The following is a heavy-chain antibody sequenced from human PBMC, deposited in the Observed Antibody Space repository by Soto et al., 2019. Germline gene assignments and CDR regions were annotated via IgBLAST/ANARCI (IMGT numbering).Heavy chain of an antibody. Sequence: TGGSLRLSCAASGFTFSSYSMNWVRQAPGQGLEWVSYISSSSSTIYYADSVKGRFTISRDNAKNSLYLQMNSLRDEDPAVYYCARRYRVRGWDYYGMDVWGQGTTVTVSS. V-gene: IGHV3-48*02. CDR3: ARRYRVRGWDYYGMDV. D-gene: IGHD1-26*01. CDR2: ISSSSSTI. J-gene: IGHJ6*02. CDR1: GFTFSSYS.